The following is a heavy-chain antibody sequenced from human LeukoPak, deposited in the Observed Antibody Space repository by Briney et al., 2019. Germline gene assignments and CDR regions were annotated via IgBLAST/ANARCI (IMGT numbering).Heavy chain of an antibody. CDR3: ARRLDFYYYGMDV. V-gene: IGHV3-33*01. D-gene: IGHD3-9*01. CDR1: GFTFNNYG. CDR2: VWYYGDNK. Sequence: GRSLRLSCAASGFTFNNYGLHWVRQAPGKGLEWVAVVWYYGDNKYYADSVKGRFTISRDNSKNTLYLQMNSLRAEDTAVYYCARRLDFYYYGMDVWGQGTTVTVSS. J-gene: IGHJ6*02.